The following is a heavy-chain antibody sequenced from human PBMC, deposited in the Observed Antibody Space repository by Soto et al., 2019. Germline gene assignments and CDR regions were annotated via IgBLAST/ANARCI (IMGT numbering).Heavy chain of an antibody. Sequence: QLHLVQSGAEVKKAGSSVKVSCKASGGTVSSYAITWVRQAPGKGLEWMVVFIPIFVSAHYAPKFQGRITITAHESTSTAYMELSGLTSEDTAIYYCARVLRGVVNWFDPWGQGTLVTVSS. V-gene: IGHV1-69*01. J-gene: IGHJ5*02. D-gene: IGHD3-10*01. CDR2: FIPIFVSA. CDR1: GGTVSSYA. CDR3: ARVLRGVVNWFDP.